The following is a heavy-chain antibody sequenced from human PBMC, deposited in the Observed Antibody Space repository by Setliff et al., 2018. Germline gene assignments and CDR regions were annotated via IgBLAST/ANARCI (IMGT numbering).Heavy chain of an antibody. J-gene: IGHJ4*02. Sequence: GASVKVSCKASGYTFTSYGVHWVRQAPGQRLEWMGWINAANGNTKYSQKFQGRVTITRDTSASTVYMELSSLRYEDTAVYYCASAEVVVVVPAAAKFDYWGQGTLVTVSS. CDR2: INAANGNT. CDR3: ASAEVVVVVPAAAKFDY. V-gene: IGHV1-3*01. D-gene: IGHD2-2*01. CDR1: GYTFTSYG.